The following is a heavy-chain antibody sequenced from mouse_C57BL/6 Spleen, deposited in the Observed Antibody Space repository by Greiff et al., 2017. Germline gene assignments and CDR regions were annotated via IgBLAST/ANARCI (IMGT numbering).Heavy chain of an antibody. CDR1: GYTFTDYY. V-gene: IGHV1-26*01. Sequence: EVQLQQSGPELVQPGASVKISCKASGYTFTDYYMNWVKQCHGKSLEWIGDINPNNGGTSYNQKCKGKATVTVDKSSSTAYMELRSLTSEDSAVYYCARSDYYGSIYVDYWGQGTTLTVSS. J-gene: IGHJ2*01. CDR3: ARSDYYGSIYVDY. D-gene: IGHD1-1*01. CDR2: INPNNGGT.